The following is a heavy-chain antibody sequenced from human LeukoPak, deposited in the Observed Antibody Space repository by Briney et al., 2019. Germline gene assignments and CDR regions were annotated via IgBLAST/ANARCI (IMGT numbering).Heavy chain of an antibody. D-gene: IGHD5-18*01. Sequence: GGSLRLSCAASGLTVSSNYMSWIRQAPGKGLEWVSYISSSGSTIYYADSVKGRFTISRDNAKNSLYLQMNSLRAEDTAVYYCAVPPGYSYYDYWGQGTLVTVSS. J-gene: IGHJ4*02. CDR1: GLTVSSNY. CDR3: AVPPGYSYYDY. CDR2: ISSSGSTI. V-gene: IGHV3-11*01.